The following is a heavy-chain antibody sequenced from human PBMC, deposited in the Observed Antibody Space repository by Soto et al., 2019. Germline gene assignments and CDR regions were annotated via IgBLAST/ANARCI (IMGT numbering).Heavy chain of an antibody. V-gene: IGHV4-30-2*01. J-gene: IGHJ5*02. CDR3: ARRLRYGSGSYYGPKDNWFDP. Sequence: SETLSLTCAVSGGSISSGGYSWSWIRQPPGKGLEWIGYIYHSGSTYYNPSLKSRVTISVDRSKNQFSLKLSSVTAADTAVYYCARRLRYGSGSYYGPKDNWFDPWGQGTLVTVSS. CDR1: GGSISSGGYS. D-gene: IGHD3-10*01. CDR2: IYHSGST.